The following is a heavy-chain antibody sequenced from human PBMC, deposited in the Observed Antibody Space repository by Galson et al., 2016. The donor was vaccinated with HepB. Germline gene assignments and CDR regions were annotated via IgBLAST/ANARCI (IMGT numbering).Heavy chain of an antibody. CDR2: IHYDGIAT. D-gene: IGHD3-10*01. Sequence: SLRLSCAASGLSFSSHDMHWDRQVPVKGLEWVAVIHYDGIATFYADSVKGRFTISRDTSTNTLYLQMNSLTAEDTAVYYCARGAWYGSTETGYWGQGTLVAVSS. CDR1: GLSFSSHD. V-gene: IGHV3-33*08. CDR3: ARGAWYGSTETGY. J-gene: IGHJ4*02.